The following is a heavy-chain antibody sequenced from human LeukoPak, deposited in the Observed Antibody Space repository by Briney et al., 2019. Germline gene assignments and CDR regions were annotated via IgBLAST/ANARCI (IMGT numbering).Heavy chain of an antibody. CDR3: ARIPQGYKGYFDY. CDR2: ISYDGSII. Sequence: GGSLRLSCAASGFTFSSYGMHWVRQAPGKGLEWVAVISYDGSIIYYGDSVEGRFTISRDNSENTLYLQMDSLRPEDMALYYCARIPQGYKGYFDYWGQGTLVTVSS. V-gene: IGHV3-30*03. J-gene: IGHJ4*02. D-gene: IGHD1-14*01. CDR1: GFTFSSYG.